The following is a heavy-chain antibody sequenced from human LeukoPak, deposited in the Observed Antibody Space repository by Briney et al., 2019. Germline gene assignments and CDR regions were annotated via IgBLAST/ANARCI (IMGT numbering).Heavy chain of an antibody. D-gene: IGHD2-2*01. CDR2: IYPGDSDT. CDR1: GYSFTTYW. CDR3: ARHVCSSTGCYSCDY. J-gene: IGHJ4*02. V-gene: IGHV5-51*01. Sequence: GGSLKISCKGSGYSFTTYWIGWVPQIPGKSLEWMGIIYPGDSDTRYSPSFQGQVTISADQSISTAYLQWSSLKASDTAMYHCARHVCSSTGCYSCDYWGRGTLVTVSS.